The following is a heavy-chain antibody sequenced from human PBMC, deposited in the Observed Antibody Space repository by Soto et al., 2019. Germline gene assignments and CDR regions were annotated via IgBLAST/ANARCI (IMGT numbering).Heavy chain of an antibody. J-gene: IGHJ5*02. CDR2: IIPIFGTA. CDR3: ARGRSFSYDSTPPPLFDP. Sequence: SVKVSCKASGGTFSSYAISWVRQAPGQGLEWMGGIIPIFGTANYAQKFQGRVTITADESTSTAYMELNSLRAGDTAFYYCARGRSFSYDSTPPPLFDPWGQGTLVTVSS. CDR1: GGTFSSYA. D-gene: IGHD3-10*01. V-gene: IGHV1-69*13.